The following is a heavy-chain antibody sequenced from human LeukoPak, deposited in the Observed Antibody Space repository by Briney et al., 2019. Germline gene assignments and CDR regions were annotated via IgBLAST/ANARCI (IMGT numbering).Heavy chain of an antibody. V-gene: IGHV1-46*01. CDR2: INPSGGST. Sequence: ASVKVSCKASGYTFPSYFMHWVRQAPGQGLEWMGIINPSGGSTSYAQKFQGRVTMTRDTSTSTVYMELSSLRSEDTAVYYCARVGLGGSYFDYWGQGTLVTVSS. CDR1: GYTFPSYF. D-gene: IGHD1-1*01. CDR3: ARVGLGGSYFDY. J-gene: IGHJ4*02.